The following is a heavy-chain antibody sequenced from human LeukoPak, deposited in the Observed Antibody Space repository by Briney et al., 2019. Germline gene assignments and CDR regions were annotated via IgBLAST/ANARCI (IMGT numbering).Heavy chain of an antibody. CDR1: GGTFSSYA. CDR3: ARGLFQDFWSGFYYFDY. Sequence: SVKVSCKASGGTFSSYAISWVRQAPGQGLEWMGGIIPIFGTANYAQKFQGRVTITTDESTSKAYMELSSLRSEDTAVYYCARGLFQDFWSGFYYFDYWGQGTPVTVSS. D-gene: IGHD3-3*01. J-gene: IGHJ4*02. V-gene: IGHV1-69*05. CDR2: IIPIFGTA.